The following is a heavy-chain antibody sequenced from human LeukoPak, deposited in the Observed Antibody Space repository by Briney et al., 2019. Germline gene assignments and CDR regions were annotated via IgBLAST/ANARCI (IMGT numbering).Heavy chain of an antibody. J-gene: IGHJ4*02. CDR2: IYYSGST. CDR3: ARGKYASAWVDY. Sequence: KPSETLSLTCAVYGGSFSGYYWSWIRQPPGKGLEWIGYIYYSGSTYYNPSLKSRVTISVDTSKNQFSLKLSSVTAADTAVYYCARGKYASAWVDYWGQGTLVTVSS. CDR1: GGSFSGYY. V-gene: IGHV4-34*01. D-gene: IGHD3-10*01.